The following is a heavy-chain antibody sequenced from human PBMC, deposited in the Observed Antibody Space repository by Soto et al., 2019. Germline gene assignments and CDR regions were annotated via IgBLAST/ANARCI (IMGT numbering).Heavy chain of an antibody. CDR1: GYTFTHNW. V-gene: IGHV5-51*01. D-gene: IGHD3-10*01. Sequence: ESLNISFTGSGYTFTHNWVGLVRQMPGKGLEWMGIIYPGDSDTRYSPSFQGQVTISVDKSIATAYLQWSRLKASDTAMYYCARRSEYNYGSGNYYGLDVWGQGTKVTVSS. CDR2: IYPGDSDT. CDR3: ARRSEYNYGSGNYYGLDV. J-gene: IGHJ6*02.